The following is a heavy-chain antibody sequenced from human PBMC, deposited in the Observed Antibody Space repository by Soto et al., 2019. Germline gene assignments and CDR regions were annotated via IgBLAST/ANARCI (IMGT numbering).Heavy chain of an antibody. CDR1: GFTFSSYA. CDR3: EKLGFVLMELYYFHQ. V-gene: IGHV3-23*01. Sequence: PXGSLLLSGPASGFTFSSYAMSWVRQAPGKELEWVSTISGNSGKTNYAESVKGRFSISRDNSKNTVHLQLDSLRAEDTAVYFCEKLGFVLMELYYFHQWGHGTLVTVYS. D-gene: IGHD2-8*01. J-gene: IGHJ4*01. CDR2: ISGNSGKT.